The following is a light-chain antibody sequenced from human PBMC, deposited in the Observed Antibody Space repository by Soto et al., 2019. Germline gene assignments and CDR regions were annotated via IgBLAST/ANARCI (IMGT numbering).Light chain of an antibody. Sequence: DIQLTQSPSFLSASVGDRVTITCRASQGIWRYLAWYQQKPGRAPKLLIYAASTLQSGVPSRFSGSGSGTEFTLTISSLQPEDFATDYCQHLNSYQWTFGQGTKVEIK. CDR3: QHLNSYQWT. J-gene: IGKJ1*01. CDR2: AAS. V-gene: IGKV1-9*01. CDR1: QGIWRY.